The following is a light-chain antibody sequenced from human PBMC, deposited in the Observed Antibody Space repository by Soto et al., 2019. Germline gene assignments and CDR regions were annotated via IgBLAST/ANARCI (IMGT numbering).Light chain of an antibody. J-gene: IGLJ2*01. CDR3: QSYDSSLSGSV. CDR1: SSNIGAGYA. CDR2: GNN. V-gene: IGLV1-40*01. Sequence: QSVLTQPPSVSGAPGQRVTISCSGSSSNIGAGYAVHWYLQLPGTAPKLLIYGNNNRPSGVPDRFSGSKSGTSASLASTGLQAEDEADYYCQSYDSSLSGSVFGGGTKLTVL.